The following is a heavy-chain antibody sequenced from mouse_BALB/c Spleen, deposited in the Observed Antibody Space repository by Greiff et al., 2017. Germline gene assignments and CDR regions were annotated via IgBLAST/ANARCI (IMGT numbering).Heavy chain of an antibody. CDR3: ATRYGSSYSLYAMDD. V-gene: IGHV1-54*03. CDR2: INPGSGGT. Sequence: QVQLQQSGAELVRPGTSVKVSCKASGYAFTNYLIEWVKQRPGQGLEWIGVINPGSGGTNYNEKFKGKATLTADKSSSTAYMQLSSLTSDDSAVYFCATRYGSSYSLYAMDDWGQGTSVTVSS. J-gene: IGHJ4*01. CDR1: GYAFTNYL. D-gene: IGHD1-1*01.